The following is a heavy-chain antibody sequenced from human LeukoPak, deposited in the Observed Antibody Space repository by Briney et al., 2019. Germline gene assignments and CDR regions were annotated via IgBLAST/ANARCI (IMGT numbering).Heavy chain of an antibody. Sequence: GGPLRLSCAASGFTFSSYWMSWVRQAPGKGLEWVANIKQDGSEKYYVDSVKGRFTISRDNAKNSLYLQMNSLRAEDTAVYYCARDFLYYDFWSGYLFDYWGQGTLVTVSS. CDR1: GFTFSSYW. D-gene: IGHD3-3*01. CDR2: IKQDGSEK. V-gene: IGHV3-7*01. CDR3: ARDFLYYDFWSGYLFDY. J-gene: IGHJ4*02.